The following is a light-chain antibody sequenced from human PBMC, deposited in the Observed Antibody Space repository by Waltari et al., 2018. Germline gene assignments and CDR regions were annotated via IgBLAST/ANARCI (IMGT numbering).Light chain of an antibody. V-gene: IGLV2-14*03. CDR3: SSYTTSITLV. CDR1: SSDVGGYDS. J-gene: IGLJ2*01. Sequence: QSALTQPASVSGSPGQSITISCAGTSSDVGGYDSVSWYQQHPGKAPKLMICDVSNRPSGVSSRFSGSKSGNTASLTISGLQAEDEANYYGSSYTTSITLVFGGGTKLTVL. CDR2: DVS.